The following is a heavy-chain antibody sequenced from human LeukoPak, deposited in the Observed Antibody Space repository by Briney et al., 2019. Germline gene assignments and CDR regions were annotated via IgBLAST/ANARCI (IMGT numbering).Heavy chain of an antibody. Sequence: GGSLRLSCAAAGFTVSSNYMNWVRQAPERGLEWVSVIYGGGNTDYADSVKGRFTISRDNSKNTPHLQMNTLRAEDTAVCHFARWGSVGYSGYDLFDSWGQGTLVTVSS. CDR2: IYGGGNT. J-gene: IGHJ4*02. D-gene: IGHD5-12*01. CDR3: ARWGSVGYSGYDLFDS. V-gene: IGHV3-66*01. CDR1: GFTVSSNY.